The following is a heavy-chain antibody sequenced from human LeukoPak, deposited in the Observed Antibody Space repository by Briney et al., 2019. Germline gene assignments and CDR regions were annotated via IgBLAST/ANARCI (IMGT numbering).Heavy chain of an antibody. CDR2: ISGSGGST. J-gene: IGHJ4*02. Sequence: GGALRLSCAASGFTFSSYAMSWVRQAPGKGLEWVSAISGSGGSTYYADSVKGRFTISRDNSKNTLYLQMNSLRAEDTAVYYCAKDGTTVTTLNYFDYWGQGTLVTVSS. CDR3: AKDGTTVTTLNYFDY. D-gene: IGHD4-17*01. CDR1: GFTFSSYA. V-gene: IGHV3-23*01.